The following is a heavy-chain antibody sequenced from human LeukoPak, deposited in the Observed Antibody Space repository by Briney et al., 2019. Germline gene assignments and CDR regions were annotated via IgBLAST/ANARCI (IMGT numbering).Heavy chain of an antibody. J-gene: IGHJ4*02. CDR2: IYYSGST. D-gene: IGHD6-13*01. V-gene: IGHV4-30-4*01. CDR3: GSTYTSSLYFDY. CDR1: GGSISRGDSY. Sequence: SQTLSLTCTVSGGSISRGDSYWSWIRQLPGKGLEWIGYIYYSGSTYYNPSLKSRVTISVDTSKNQFSLNLTSVTAADTAVYYCGSTYTSSLYFDYWGQGTLVTVSS.